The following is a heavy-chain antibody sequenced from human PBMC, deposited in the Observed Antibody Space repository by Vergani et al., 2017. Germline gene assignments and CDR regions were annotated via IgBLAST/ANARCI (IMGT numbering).Heavy chain of an antibody. D-gene: IGHD2-2*01. CDR1: GYTFTGYY. CDR3: AGGYCSSTSCTSMDV. J-gene: IGHJ6*02. Sequence: QVQLVQSGAEVKKPGASVKVSCKASGYTFTGYYMHWVRQAPGQGLEWMGRINPNSGGTNYAQKFQGRVTMTRDTSISTAYMELSRLRSDDTVVDYCAGGYCSSTSCTSMDVWGQGTTVTVAS. CDR2: INPNSGGT. V-gene: IGHV1-2*05.